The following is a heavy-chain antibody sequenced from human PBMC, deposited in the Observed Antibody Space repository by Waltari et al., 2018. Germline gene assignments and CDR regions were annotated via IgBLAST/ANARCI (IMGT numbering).Heavy chain of an antibody. CDR3: ARHGSGWYVYEAYYFDY. J-gene: IGHJ4*02. V-gene: IGHV5-51*01. D-gene: IGHD6-19*01. CDR1: GYSFTSYW. Sequence: EVQLVQSGAEVNKPGESLKISCKGSGYSFTSYWIGWVRQMPGKGLEWMGIIYPGDSDTRYSPSVQGQVTISADKSISTAYLQWSSLKASDTAMYYCARHGSGWYVYEAYYFDYWGQGTLVTVSS. CDR2: IYPGDSDT.